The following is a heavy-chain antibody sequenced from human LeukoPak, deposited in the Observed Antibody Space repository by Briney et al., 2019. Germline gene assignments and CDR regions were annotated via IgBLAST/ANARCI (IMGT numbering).Heavy chain of an antibody. J-gene: IGHJ4*02. CDR1: GFTFSSYS. V-gene: IGHV3-21*04. Sequence: GGSLRLSCAASGFTFSSYSMNWVRQAPGKGLEWVSSISSSSSYIYYADSVKGRFTISRDNSKDTLYLQMNSLRAEDTAVYYCAKARIAAAPFDYWGQGTLVTVSS. CDR2: ISSSSSYI. CDR3: AKARIAAAPFDY. D-gene: IGHD6-13*01.